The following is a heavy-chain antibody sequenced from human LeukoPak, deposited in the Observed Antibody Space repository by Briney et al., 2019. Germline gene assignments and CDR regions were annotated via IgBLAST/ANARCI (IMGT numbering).Heavy chain of an antibody. J-gene: IGHJ4*02. CDR3: ARRRDSGSLQHFDY. CDR1: RFTFSSYA. V-gene: IGHV3-23*01. D-gene: IGHD1-26*01. Sequence: GGSLRLSCAASRFTFSSYAMSWVRQAPGKGLEWVSGISGSGDSTYYADSVKGRFTISRDNAKNSLYLQMNSLRAEDTAVYYCARRRDSGSLQHFDYWGQGTLVTVSS. CDR2: ISGSGDST.